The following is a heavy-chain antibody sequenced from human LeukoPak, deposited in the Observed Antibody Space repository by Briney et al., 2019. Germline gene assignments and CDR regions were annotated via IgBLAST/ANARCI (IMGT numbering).Heavy chain of an antibody. V-gene: IGHV4-34*12. CDR2: IVRSGST. CDR3: ARAHIAVKRLDY. CDR1: GGSFSGYY. J-gene: IGHJ4*02. Sequence: PSETLSLTCAVYGGSFSGYYWSWIRQPPGKGLEWIGEIVRSGSTNYNPSLETRVSISVDTSKNQFSLKLTSVTAADTAVYYCARAHIAVKRLDYWGQGTLVTVSS. D-gene: IGHD5-12*01.